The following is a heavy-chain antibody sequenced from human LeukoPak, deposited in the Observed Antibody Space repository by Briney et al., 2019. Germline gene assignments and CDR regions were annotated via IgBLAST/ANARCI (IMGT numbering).Heavy chain of an antibody. CDR1: GFTVSSNY. V-gene: IGHV3-66*01. CDR3: ARERYCSGGSCYGPSYFDY. CDR2: IYSGGST. J-gene: IGHJ4*02. Sequence: GGSLRLSCAASGFTVSSNYMSWVRQAPGKGLEWVSVIYSGGSTYYADSVKGRFTISRDNSKNTLYLQMNSLRAEDTAVYYCARERYCSGGSCYGPSYFDYWGQGTLVTVSS. D-gene: IGHD2-15*01.